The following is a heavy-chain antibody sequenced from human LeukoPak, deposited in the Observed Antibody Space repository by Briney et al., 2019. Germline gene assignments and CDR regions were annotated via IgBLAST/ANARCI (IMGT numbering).Heavy chain of an antibody. V-gene: IGHV3-74*01. CDR3: ARDGILGSHDY. CDR2: IDGDGSST. J-gene: IGHJ4*02. CDR1: GSTFSSYW. Sequence: GGSLRLSCAASGSTFSSYWMHWVRQAPGKGLVWVSRIDGDGSSTSYADAVEGRFTISRDNAKNTLSLQMNSLRADDTAVYYCARDGILGSHDYWGQGTLVTVSS. D-gene: IGHD3-3*02.